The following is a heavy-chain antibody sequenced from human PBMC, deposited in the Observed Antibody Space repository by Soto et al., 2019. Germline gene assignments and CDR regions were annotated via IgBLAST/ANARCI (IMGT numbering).Heavy chain of an antibody. J-gene: IGHJ6*03. D-gene: IGHD5-18*01. CDR2: ISAYNGNT. CDR3: ARGGVTWIQQYYYYLDV. Sequence: QVPLVQSGAEVKKPGASVKVSCKASGYTFTSYGISWVRQAPGQGLEWMGWISAYNGNTNYAQKLQGRVTMTTDTPTSTAYMELRSLRSDDTAVYYCARGGVTWIQQYYYYLDVWGKGTTVTVSS. V-gene: IGHV1-18*01. CDR1: GYTFTSYG.